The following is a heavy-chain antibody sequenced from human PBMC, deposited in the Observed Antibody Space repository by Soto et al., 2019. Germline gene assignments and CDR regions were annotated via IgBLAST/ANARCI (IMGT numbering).Heavy chain of an antibody. V-gene: IGHV3-48*03. CDR2: INTAGSTK. D-gene: IGHD3-9*01. CDR3: ARAECSSPDCLTAYYSYGLDV. Sequence: GGSLRLSCAASGFTFSNFEMHWVRQAPGKGLEWVSYINTAGSTKYYAESVKGRFTISRDNARNSLFLQMNSLRAEDTAVYYCARAECSSPDCLTAYYSYGLDVWGQGSTVTVSS. J-gene: IGHJ6*02. CDR1: GFTFSNFE.